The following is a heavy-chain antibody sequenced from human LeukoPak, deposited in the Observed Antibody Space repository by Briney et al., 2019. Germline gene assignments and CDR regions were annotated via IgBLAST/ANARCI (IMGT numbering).Heavy chain of an antibody. CDR1: GGSISSYY. J-gene: IGHJ4*02. CDR3: ARSIYCSGGSCQKGYFDY. CDR2: IYYSGST. V-gene: IGHV4-59*01. D-gene: IGHD2-15*01. Sequence: SETLSLTCIVSGGSISSYYWSWIRQPPGKGLEWIGYIYYSGSTNYNPSLKSRVTISVDTSKSQFSLKLSSVTAADTAVYYCARSIYCSGGSCQKGYFDYWGQGTLVTVSS.